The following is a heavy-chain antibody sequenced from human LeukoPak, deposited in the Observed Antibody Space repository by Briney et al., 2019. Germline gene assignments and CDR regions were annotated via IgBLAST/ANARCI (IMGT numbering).Heavy chain of an antibody. V-gene: IGHV5-51*01. Sequence: GESLKISCKGSGYNFPNYWIAWVRQMPGKGLEWMGIIYPGDSATRYSPSFQGQVTISADKSISTAYLQWSSLKASDTAIYYCAKYMTTADYWGQGTLVTVSS. J-gene: IGHJ4*02. CDR1: GYNFPNYW. CDR2: IYPGDSAT. D-gene: IGHD4-17*01. CDR3: AKYMTTADY.